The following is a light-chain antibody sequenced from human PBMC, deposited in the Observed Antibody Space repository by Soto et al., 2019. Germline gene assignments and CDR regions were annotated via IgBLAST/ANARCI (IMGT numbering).Light chain of an antibody. CDR3: QQRGDWPRVT. V-gene: IGKV3-11*01. CDR1: QRVGSY. Sequence: PGARATLSCRASQRVGSYLAWYQQKPGQSPRLLIYDASSRATGIPARFSGSGSGTDFTLTISSTEPEDFAVYYCQQRGDWPRVTFGGGTKVEIK. CDR2: DAS. J-gene: IGKJ4*01.